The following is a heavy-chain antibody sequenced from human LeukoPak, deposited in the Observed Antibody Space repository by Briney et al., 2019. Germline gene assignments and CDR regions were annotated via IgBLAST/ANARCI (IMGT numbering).Heavy chain of an antibody. CDR1: GYTFTGYY. V-gene: IGHV1-2*02. CDR2: VNPNSGDT. D-gene: IGHD2-8*01. CDR3: ARGGPDSRRPLIMVYAPFDY. Sequence: ASVKVSCKASGYTFTGYYLHWVRQAPGQGLEWMGCVNPNSGDTNYAQKFQGSVTMTRDTSISTVYMELSRLRSDDTAVYYCARGGPDSRRPLIMVYAPFDYWGQGTLVTVSS. J-gene: IGHJ4*02.